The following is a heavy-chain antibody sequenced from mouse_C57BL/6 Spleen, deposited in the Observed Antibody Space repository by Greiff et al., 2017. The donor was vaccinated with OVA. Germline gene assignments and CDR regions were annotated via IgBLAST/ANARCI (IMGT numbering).Heavy chain of an antibody. CDR3: ARDWGNYVNYAMDY. V-gene: IGHV3-6*01. D-gene: IGHD2-1*01. Sequence: DVQLQESGPGLVKPSQSLSLTCSVTGYSITSGYYWNWIRQFPGNKLEWMGYISYDGSNNYNPSLKNRISITRDTSKNQFFLKLNSVTTEDTATYYCARDWGNYVNYAMDYWGQGTSVTVSS. CDR2: ISYDGSN. J-gene: IGHJ4*01. CDR1: GYSITSGYY.